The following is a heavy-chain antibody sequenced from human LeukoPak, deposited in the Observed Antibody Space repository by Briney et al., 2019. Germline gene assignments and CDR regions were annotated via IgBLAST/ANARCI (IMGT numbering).Heavy chain of an antibody. CDR2: IRQDGSES. Sequence: GGPLRLSCVASGFTFSMYWMTWVRQAPGKGLEWVANIRQDGSESYSVDSVKGRFTISRDNAKNSLYLQMNSLRADDTAVYYCARVLSQWLVDDAFDIWGQGTMVTVSS. J-gene: IGHJ3*02. CDR3: ARVLSQWLVDDAFDI. V-gene: IGHV3-7*04. CDR1: GFTFSMYW. D-gene: IGHD6-19*01.